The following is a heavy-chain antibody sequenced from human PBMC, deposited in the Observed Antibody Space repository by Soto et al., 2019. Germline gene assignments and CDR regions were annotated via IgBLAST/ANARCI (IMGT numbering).Heavy chain of an antibody. Sequence: WGSLRLSCAASGFIFSSYAISWVRQAPGKGPEWVSGISGSASSTNYADSVKGRFTISRDNSKNMVYLQMNSLRDEDTAVYYCAKDKMYNWNYFFEYWGQGTLVTVS. D-gene: IGHD1-7*01. V-gene: IGHV3-23*01. J-gene: IGHJ4*02. CDR2: ISGSASST. CDR1: GFIFSSYA. CDR3: AKDKMYNWNYFFEY.